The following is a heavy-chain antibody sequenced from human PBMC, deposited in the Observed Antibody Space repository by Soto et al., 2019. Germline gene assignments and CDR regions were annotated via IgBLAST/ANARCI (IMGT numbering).Heavy chain of an antibody. V-gene: IGHV4-39*01. D-gene: IGHD3-9*01. CDR3: ARLEGLATISYYFDY. J-gene: IGHJ4*02. CDR2: IYYRGNT. CDR1: GDSINSDNYY. Sequence: QLQLQESGPGLVKPSETLSLTCSVSGDSINSDNYYWGWIRQPPGKGLEWIGGIYYRGNTYYNPSRKTRVTISLDKSKSQFSLKLNSVTAADSAVYFCARLEGLATISYYFDYWGQGTLVTVSS.